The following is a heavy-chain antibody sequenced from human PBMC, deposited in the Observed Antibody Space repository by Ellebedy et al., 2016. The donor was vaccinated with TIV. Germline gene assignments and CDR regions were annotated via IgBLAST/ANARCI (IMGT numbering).Heavy chain of an antibody. Sequence: PGGSLRLSCAASGFTFSSYPMSWVRQAPGKGLQWVSTISGSGDSTYYTDSVKGRFTISTDNSKNTLYLQMNSLRAEDTAVYYCAKGRKLIRSSSLDYWGQGTLVTVSS. V-gene: IGHV3-23*01. CDR1: GFTFSSYP. J-gene: IGHJ4*02. D-gene: IGHD3-22*01. CDR2: ISGSGDST. CDR3: AKGRKLIRSSSLDY.